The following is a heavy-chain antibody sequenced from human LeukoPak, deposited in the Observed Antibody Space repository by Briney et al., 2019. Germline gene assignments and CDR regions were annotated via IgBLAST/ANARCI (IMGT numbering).Heavy chain of an antibody. D-gene: IGHD3-10*01. CDR2: ISRSGSTR. J-gene: IGHJ3*02. CDR3: ARVATMVRVPLDALDI. V-gene: IGHV3-48*03. CDR1: GFTFSACE. Sequence: GGSLRLSCAISGFTFSACELTWVRQAPGKGLEWVSYISRSGSTRYYADSVKGRFTISRDNAKNSLYLQMNGLRAEDTAVYYCARVATMVRVPLDALDIWGQGTMVSVSS.